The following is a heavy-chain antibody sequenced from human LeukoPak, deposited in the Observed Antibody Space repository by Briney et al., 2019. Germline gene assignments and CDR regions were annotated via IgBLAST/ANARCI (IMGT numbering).Heavy chain of an antibody. J-gene: IGHJ5*02. CDR1: GGTFSSYT. V-gene: IGHV1-69*02. CDR2: IIPILGIA. Sequence: SVKVSCKASGGTFSSYTISWVRQAPGQGLEWIGRIIPILGIANYAQKFQGRVTITADKSTSTAYMELSSLRSEDTAVYYCAVLGWFDPWGQGTLVTVSS. D-gene: IGHD7-27*01. CDR3: AVLGWFDP.